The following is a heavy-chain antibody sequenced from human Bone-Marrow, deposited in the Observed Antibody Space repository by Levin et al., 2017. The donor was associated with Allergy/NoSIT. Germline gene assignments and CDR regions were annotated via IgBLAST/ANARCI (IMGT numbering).Heavy chain of an antibody. V-gene: IGHV3-23*01. Sequence: GESLKISCSASGFIFKNFAMNWVREAPGQGLEWVSHISATGGTANYADSVKGRFTVSRDNSNNTLYLQMNRLKAEDTAIYYCAKPTPVLTKYYYYYGMDVWGQGTTVTVSS. D-gene: IGHD3-16*01. CDR2: ISATGGTA. J-gene: IGHJ6*02. CDR1: GFIFKNFA. CDR3: AKPTPVLTKYYYYYGMDV.